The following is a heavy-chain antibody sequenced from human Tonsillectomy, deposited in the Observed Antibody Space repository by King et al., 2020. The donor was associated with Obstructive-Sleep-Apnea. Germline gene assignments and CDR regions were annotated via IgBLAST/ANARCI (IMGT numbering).Heavy chain of an antibody. Sequence: VQLVESGGGLVKPGGSLRLSCAASGFTFSTYSMNWVRQAPGKGLEWVSSISGSSSDIYHADSVKGRFTISRDNAKNSLYLQMNSLRAEDTAVYYCASEDGGVRGEAFDIWGQARIVTDSS. CDR1: GFTFSTYS. CDR2: ISGSSSDI. CDR3: ASEDGGVRGEAFDI. V-gene: IGHV3-21*01. J-gene: IGHJ3*02. D-gene: IGHD4-23*01.